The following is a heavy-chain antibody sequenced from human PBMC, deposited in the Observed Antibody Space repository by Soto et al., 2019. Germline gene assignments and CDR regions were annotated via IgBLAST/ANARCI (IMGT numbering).Heavy chain of an antibody. D-gene: IGHD3-10*01. Sequence: SVKVSCKASGYTFTSYAMHLVRQATGQRLEWMGWINAGNGNTKYSQKFQGRVTITRDTSASTAYMELSSRRSEDTAVYSCARDYYTSGSYYESHNCFDSWGQGTLVTVS. V-gene: IGHV1-3*01. J-gene: IGHJ5*01. CDR2: INAGNGNT. CDR3: ARDYYTSGSYYESHNCFDS. CDR1: GYTFTSYA.